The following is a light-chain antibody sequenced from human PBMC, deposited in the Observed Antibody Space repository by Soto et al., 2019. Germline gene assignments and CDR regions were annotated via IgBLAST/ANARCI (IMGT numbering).Light chain of an antibody. J-gene: IGKJ5*01. Sequence: EIVLTQSPGTLSLSPGERATLSCRASQSFSSYLAWCQQKPGQAPRLLIYDASKRATGIPARFSGRGSGTDFTLTISSLEPEDFAVYYCQQRSNWPPVITFGQGTRLEIK. CDR1: QSFSSY. CDR2: DAS. V-gene: IGKV3-11*01. CDR3: QQRSNWPPVIT.